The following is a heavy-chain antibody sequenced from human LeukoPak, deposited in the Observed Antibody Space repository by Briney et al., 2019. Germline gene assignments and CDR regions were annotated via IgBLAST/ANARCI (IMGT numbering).Heavy chain of an antibody. V-gene: IGHV1-46*01. J-gene: IGHJ6*02. CDR3: AGTLIVVVAATYYGMDV. Sequence: ASVKVSCTASGYTFTSYYMHWVRQAPGQGLEWMGIINPSGGSTSYAQKFQGRVTMTRDTSTSTVYMELSSLRSEDTAVYYCAGTLIVVVAATYYGMDVWGQGTTVTVSS. CDR2: INPSGGST. D-gene: IGHD2-15*01. CDR1: GYTFTSYY.